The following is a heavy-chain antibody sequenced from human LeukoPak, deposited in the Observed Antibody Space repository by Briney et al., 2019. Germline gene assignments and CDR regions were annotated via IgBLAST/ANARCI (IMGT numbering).Heavy chain of an antibody. CDR1: GGSFSGYY. V-gene: IGHV4-34*01. D-gene: IGHD3-16*01. CDR2: INHSGST. J-gene: IGHJ4*02. CDR3: ASSFLRY. Sequence: SETLSLTCAVYGGSFSGYYWSWIRQPPGKGLEWIGEINHSGSTNYNPSLKSRVTISVDTSKNQFSLKLSSVTAADTSVYYCASSFLRYWGQGTLVTVSS.